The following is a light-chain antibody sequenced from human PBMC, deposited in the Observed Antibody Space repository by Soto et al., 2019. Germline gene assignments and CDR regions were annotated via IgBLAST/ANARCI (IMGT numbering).Light chain of an antibody. CDR2: QGY. Sequence: QSALTQPASVSGSPGQSITISCTGTSSDVGKYNLVSWYQQHPGKAPKVMILQGYKRPSGVSNRFSGSKFGNTAFLTISGLQAEYEAEYYCCAYAATYTYVFGTGTKLTVL. CDR3: CAYAATYTYV. J-gene: IGLJ1*01. V-gene: IGLV2-23*01. CDR1: SSDVGKYNL.